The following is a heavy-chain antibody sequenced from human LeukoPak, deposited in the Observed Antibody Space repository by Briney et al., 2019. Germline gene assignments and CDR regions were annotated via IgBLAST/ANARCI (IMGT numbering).Heavy chain of an antibody. Sequence: PGGSLRLSCAASGFTFSSYAMSWVRQAPGKGLEWVSAISGSSGSTYYADSVKGRFTISRDNSKNTLYLQMNSLRAEDTAVYYCAKQHYYDTVVDYWGQGTLVTVSS. CDR3: AKQHYYDTVVDY. D-gene: IGHD3-22*01. CDR1: GFTFSSYA. V-gene: IGHV3-23*01. CDR2: ISGSSGST. J-gene: IGHJ4*02.